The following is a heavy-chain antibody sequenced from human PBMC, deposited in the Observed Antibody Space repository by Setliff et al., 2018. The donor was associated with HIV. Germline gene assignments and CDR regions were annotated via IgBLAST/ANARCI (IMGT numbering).Heavy chain of an antibody. J-gene: IGHJ6*02. D-gene: IGHD3-3*01. Sequence: GGSLRLSCAGSGFTFSHYEMNWVRQAPGKGLEWVSCISSRGTTIYYAASVKGRFTISRDNAKNSLYLQMNSLRAEDTAVYYCARDYLYYNLYNGSPVYGMDVWGQGTTVTVS. CDR1: GFTFSHYE. CDR2: ISSRGTTI. V-gene: IGHV3-48*03. CDR3: ARDYLYYNLYNGSPVYGMDV.